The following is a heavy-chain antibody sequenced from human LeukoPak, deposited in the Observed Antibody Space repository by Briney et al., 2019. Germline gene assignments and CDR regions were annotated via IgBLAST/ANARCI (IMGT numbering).Heavy chain of an antibody. J-gene: IGHJ4*02. CDR3: ARGGRESYYYDSSGYGTYFDY. CDR2: INYSGST. CDR1: GGSFSGYY. D-gene: IGHD3-22*01. V-gene: IGHV4-34*01. Sequence: SETLSLTCAVYGGSFSGYYWSWIRQPPGKGLEWIGEINYSGSTNYNPSLKSRVTISVDTSKNQFSLKLSSVTAADTAVYYCARGGRESYYYDSSGYGTYFDYWGQGTLVTVSS.